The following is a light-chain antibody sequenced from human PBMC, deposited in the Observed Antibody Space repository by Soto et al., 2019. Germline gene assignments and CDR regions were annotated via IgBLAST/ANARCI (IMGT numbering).Light chain of an antibody. Sequence: EIRLTQSPGTLSLYPGERATLSCRASQSVSSSYLAWYQQKPGQAPRLLIYGASSRATGIPDRFSGSGSGTDFTLTISRLEPEDFAVYYCHQYDSWTFGQGTKVDIK. V-gene: IGKV3-20*01. CDR1: QSVSSSY. CDR2: GAS. CDR3: HQYDSWT. J-gene: IGKJ1*01.